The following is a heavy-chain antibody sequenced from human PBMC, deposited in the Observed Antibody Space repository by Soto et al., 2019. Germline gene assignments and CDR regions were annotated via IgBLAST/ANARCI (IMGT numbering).Heavy chain of an antibody. V-gene: IGHV4-59*01. Sequence: SETLSLTCTVSGGSISSYYWSWIRQPPGKGLEWIGYIYYSGSTNYNPSLKSRVAISVDTSKNQFSLRLISVTAADTAIYFCAREGNLGRWLQPLDFWGQGTLVTFS. CDR1: GGSISSYY. J-gene: IGHJ4*02. CDR3: AREGNLGRWLQPLDF. D-gene: IGHD5-12*01. CDR2: IYYSGST.